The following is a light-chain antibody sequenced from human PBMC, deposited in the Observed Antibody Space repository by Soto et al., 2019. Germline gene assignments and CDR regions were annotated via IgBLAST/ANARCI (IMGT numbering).Light chain of an antibody. J-gene: IGLJ1*01. CDR1: SSNIGAGYD. CDR2: GNS. CDR3: QSYDSSLSGYV. V-gene: IGLV1-40*01. Sequence: QSVLTQPPSLSVAPGQRVTISCTGSSSNIGAGYDVHWYHQLPGTAPKLLIYGNSNRPSGVPDRFSGSKSGTSASLAITGLQAEDEADYYCQSYDSSLSGYVFGTGTKVTVL.